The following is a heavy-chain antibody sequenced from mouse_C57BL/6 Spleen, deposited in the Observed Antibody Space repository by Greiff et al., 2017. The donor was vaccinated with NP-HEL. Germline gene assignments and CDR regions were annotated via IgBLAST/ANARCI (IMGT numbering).Heavy chain of an antibody. J-gene: IGHJ2*01. V-gene: IGHV1-42*01. D-gene: IGHD1-1*01. Sequence: EVQLQQSGPELVKPGASVKISCKASGYSFTGYYMNWVKQSPEKSLEWIGKINPSTGGTTYNQKFKAKATLTVDKSSSTAYMQLKSLTSEDSAVYDCALYYYDSSSYNYLDYWGQGTTLTVSS. CDR3: ALYYYDSSSYNYLDY. CDR2: INPSTGGT. CDR1: GYSFTGYY.